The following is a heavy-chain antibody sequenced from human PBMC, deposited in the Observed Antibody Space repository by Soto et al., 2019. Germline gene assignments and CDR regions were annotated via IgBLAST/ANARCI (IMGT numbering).Heavy chain of an antibody. J-gene: IGHJ4*02. Sequence: GGSLRLPCAASGFTFSNAWMSWVRQALGKGLEWVGRIKIKTDGGTTDYAAPVKGRFTISRDDSENTLYLQMNSLKTEHTAVYYCTTPIMTQANWGQGTLVAVSS. CDR1: GFTFSNAW. V-gene: IGHV3-15*01. CDR3: TTPIMTQAN. CDR2: IKIKTDGGTT.